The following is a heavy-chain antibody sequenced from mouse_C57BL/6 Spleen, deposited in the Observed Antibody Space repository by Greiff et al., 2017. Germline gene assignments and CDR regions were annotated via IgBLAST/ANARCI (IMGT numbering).Heavy chain of an antibody. CDR1: GYTFTDYN. V-gene: IGHV1-18*01. Sequence: EVQLQQSGPELVKPGASVKIPCKASGYTFTDYNMDWVKQSHGKSLEWIGDINPNNGGTIYNQKFKGKATLPVDKSSSTAYMELRSLTSEDTAVYYCARRVGKGYYFDFWGQGTTLTVSS. CDR2: INPNNGGT. CDR3: ARRVGKGYYFDF. J-gene: IGHJ2*01. D-gene: IGHD2-1*01.